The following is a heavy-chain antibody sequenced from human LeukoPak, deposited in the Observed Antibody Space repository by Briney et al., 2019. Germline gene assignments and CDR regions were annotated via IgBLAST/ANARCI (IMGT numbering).Heavy chain of an antibody. V-gene: IGHV3-21*01. J-gene: IGHJ5*02. D-gene: IGHD2-15*01. CDR2: ISSGSSHI. CDR3: ARGPYCSGGSCYNVWFDP. Sequence: NPGGSLRLSCAASGFTFSIYSMNWVRQAPGRGLEWVSSISSGSSHIYYAASVKGRFTISRDNAKNSLYLQMNSLRAEDTAVYYCARGPYCSGGSCYNVWFDPWGQGTLVTVSS. CDR1: GFTFSIYS.